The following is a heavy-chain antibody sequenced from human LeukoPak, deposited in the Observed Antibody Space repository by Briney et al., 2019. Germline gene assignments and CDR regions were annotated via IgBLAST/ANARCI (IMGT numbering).Heavy chain of an antibody. CDR1: GGTFSSYA. Sequence: ASVKVSCKASGGTFSSYAISWVRQAPGQGLEWMGGIIPIFGTANYAQKFQGRVTITADKSTSTAYMELSSLRSEDTAVYYCAREGYYGSGSYQGWFDPWGQGTLVTVSS. CDR3: AREGYYGSGSYQGWFDP. CDR2: IIPIFGTA. D-gene: IGHD3-10*01. V-gene: IGHV1-69*06. J-gene: IGHJ5*02.